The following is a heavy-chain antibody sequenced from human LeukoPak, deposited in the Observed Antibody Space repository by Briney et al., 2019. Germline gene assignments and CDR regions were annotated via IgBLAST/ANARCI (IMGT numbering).Heavy chain of an antibody. CDR3: ARAYYDFWSGYSAGSEYFQH. J-gene: IGHJ1*01. CDR1: GYTFTSYG. CDR2: ISAYNGNT. D-gene: IGHD3-3*01. V-gene: IGHV1-18*01. Sequence: DSVKVSCKASGYTFTSYGISWVRQAPGQGLEWMGWISAYNGNTNYAQKLQGRVTMTTDTSTSTAYMELRSLRSDDTAVYYCARAYYDFWSGYSAGSEYFQHWGQGTLVTVSS.